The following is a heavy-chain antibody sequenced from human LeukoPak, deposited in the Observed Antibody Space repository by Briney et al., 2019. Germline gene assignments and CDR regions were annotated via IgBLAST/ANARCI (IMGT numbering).Heavy chain of an antibody. Sequence: SETLSLTCTVSGGSISSYYWSWIRQPPGKGLEWIGYIYYSGSTNYNPSLKSRVTISVDTSKNQFSLKLSSVTAADTAVYYCARVKIAAAASFDYWGQGTLVTVSS. CDR2: IYYSGST. J-gene: IGHJ4*02. D-gene: IGHD6-13*01. CDR1: GGSISSYY. CDR3: ARVKIAAAASFDY. V-gene: IGHV4-59*01.